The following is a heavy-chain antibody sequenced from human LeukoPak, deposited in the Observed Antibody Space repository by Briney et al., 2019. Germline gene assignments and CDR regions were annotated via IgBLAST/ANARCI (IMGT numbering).Heavy chain of an antibody. CDR1: GFTFSSYA. CDR2: INERATII. D-gene: IGHD3-16*01. Sequence: PGGSLRLSCAASGFTFSSYAMHWVRQATGKGLEWVSRINERATIISYADSVKGRFTISRENARNTLYLQMNSLTAEDTAVYYCVRDLILVWTPGDDFDHWGQGTLVTVSS. CDR3: VRDLILVWTPGDDFDH. J-gene: IGHJ4*02. V-gene: IGHV3-74*01.